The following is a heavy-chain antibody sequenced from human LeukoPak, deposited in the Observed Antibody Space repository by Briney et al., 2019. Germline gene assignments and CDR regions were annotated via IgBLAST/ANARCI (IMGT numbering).Heavy chain of an antibody. CDR3: APERGTAFDV. CDR1: GFSFSDYG. Sequence: GGSLRLSCAASGFSFSDYGTHWIRQAPGKGLEWVTFMQYDGSVIFYADSVKGRFTISRDNSKNTLYLQMNGLRLEDTAVYYCAPERGTAFDVWGQGTMVTVS. J-gene: IGHJ3*01. D-gene: IGHD3-16*01. CDR2: MQYDGSVI. V-gene: IGHV3-30*02.